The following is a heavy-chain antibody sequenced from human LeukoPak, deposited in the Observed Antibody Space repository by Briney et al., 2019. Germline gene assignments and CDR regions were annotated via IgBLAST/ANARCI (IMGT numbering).Heavy chain of an antibody. CDR1: GFTFEESG. CDR3: ARDVVGSLDY. V-gene: IGHV3-20*04. CDR2: INWNGATT. D-gene: IGHD1-26*01. Sequence: GGSLRLSCVASGFTFEESGFTWVRQPPGKGLEWVSGINWNGATTAYADSVRGRFTISRDNARASVYLQMDSLRGEDTAIYYCARDVVGSLDYWGQGTLVTVSS. J-gene: IGHJ4*02.